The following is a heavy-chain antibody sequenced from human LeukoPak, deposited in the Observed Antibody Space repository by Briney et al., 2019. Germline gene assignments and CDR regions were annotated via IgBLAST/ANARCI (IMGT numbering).Heavy chain of an antibody. CDR2: ISYDGSNK. CDR3: ARVGSGSSLVDP. J-gene: IGHJ5*02. CDR1: GFTFSSYA. D-gene: IGHD1-26*01. Sequence: GGSLRLSCAASGFTFSSYAMHWVRQAPGKGLEWVAVISYDGSNKYYADSVKGRFTISRDNSKNTLYLQMNSLRAEDTAVYYCARVGSGSSLVDPWGQGTLVTVSS. V-gene: IGHV3-30-3*01.